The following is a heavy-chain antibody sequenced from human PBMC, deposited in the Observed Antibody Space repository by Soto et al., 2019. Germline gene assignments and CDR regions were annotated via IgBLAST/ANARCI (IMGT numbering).Heavy chain of an antibody. V-gene: IGHV3-11*01. CDR2: ISSSGSTI. CDR1: GFTFSDYY. D-gene: IGHD6-19*01. CDR3: ARPLAVAGPNRFDP. Sequence: GGSLRLSCAASGFTFSDYYMSWIRQAPGKGLEWVSYISSSGSTIYYADSVKGRFTISRDNAKNSLYLQMNGLRAEDTAVYYCARPLAVAGPNRFDPWGQGTLVTVSS. J-gene: IGHJ5*02.